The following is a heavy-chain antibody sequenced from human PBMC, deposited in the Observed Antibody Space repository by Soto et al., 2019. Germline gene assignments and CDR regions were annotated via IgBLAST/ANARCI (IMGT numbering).Heavy chain of an antibody. CDR3: RGPGIVLELRCGRWFVP. V-gene: IGHV3-48*01. CDR2: ISSSSTI. Sequence: GGSLRLSCAASGFTFSSYSMNWVRQAPGKGLEWVSYISSSSTIYYADSVKGRFTISRDNAKNSLYLQMNSLRAEDTAVYYCRGPGIVLELRCGRWFVPWCQGPLVSV. CDR1: GFTFSSYS. D-gene: IGHD1-7*01. J-gene: IGHJ5*02.